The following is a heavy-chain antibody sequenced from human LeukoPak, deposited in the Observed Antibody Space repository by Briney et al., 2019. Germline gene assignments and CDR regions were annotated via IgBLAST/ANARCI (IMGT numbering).Heavy chain of an antibody. CDR3: ARGRGSGHKENWFDP. V-gene: IGHV1-8*01. CDR1: GYTFTTYD. J-gene: IGHJ5*02. D-gene: IGHD6-19*01. Sequence: ASVKVSCKASGYTFTTYDINWVRQATGQGLEWMGWMNPNSGNTGYTQKFQGRVTMTRNTSISTAYMELSSLRSEDAAVYYCARGRGSGHKENWFDPWGQGTLVTVSS. CDR2: MNPNSGNT.